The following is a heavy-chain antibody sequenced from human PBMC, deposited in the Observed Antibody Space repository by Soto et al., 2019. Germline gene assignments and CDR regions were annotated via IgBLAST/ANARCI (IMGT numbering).Heavy chain of an antibody. CDR2: IYYSGST. V-gene: IGHV4-59*01. CDR1: GGSISSYY. CDR3: ATSIVGATGGFDY. J-gene: IGHJ4*02. Sequence: SETLSLTCTVSGGSISSYYWSWIRQPPGKGLEWIGYIYYSGSTNYNPSLKSRVTISVDTSKNQFSLKLSSVTAADTAVYYCATSIVGATGGFDYWGQGPQVTVSS. D-gene: IGHD1-26*01.